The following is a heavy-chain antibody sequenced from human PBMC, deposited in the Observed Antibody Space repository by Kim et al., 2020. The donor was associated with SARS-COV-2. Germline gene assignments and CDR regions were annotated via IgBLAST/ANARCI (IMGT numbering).Heavy chain of an antibody. CDR3: ARDKGYGSGSPPSYYYYYYMDV. Sequence: ASVKVSCKASGYTFTSYGISWVRQAPGQGLEWMGWISAYNGNTNYAQKLQGRVTMTTDTSTSTAYMELRSLRSDDTAVYYCARDKGYGSGSPPSYYYYYYMDVWRKGTTVTVSS. J-gene: IGHJ6*03. CDR1: GYTFTSYG. D-gene: IGHD3-10*01. CDR2: ISAYNGNT. V-gene: IGHV1-18*01.